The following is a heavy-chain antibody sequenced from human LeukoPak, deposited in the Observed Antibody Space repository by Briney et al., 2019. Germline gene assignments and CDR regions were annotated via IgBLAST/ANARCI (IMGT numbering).Heavy chain of an antibody. V-gene: IGHV1-2*04. CDR2: INPNSGGT. CDR3: ARGGEVLRYFDWSPFKGNFDY. J-gene: IGHJ4*02. D-gene: IGHD3-9*01. Sequence: ASVKVSRKASGYTFTGYYMHWVRQAPGQGLEWMGWINPNSGGTNYAQKFQGWVTMTRDTSISTAYMELSRLRSDDTAVYYCARGGEVLRYFDWSPFKGNFDYWGQGTLVTVSS. CDR1: GYTFTGYY.